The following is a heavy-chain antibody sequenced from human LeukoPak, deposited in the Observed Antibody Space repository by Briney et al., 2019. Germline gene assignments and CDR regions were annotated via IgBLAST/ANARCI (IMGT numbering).Heavy chain of an antibody. D-gene: IGHD1-26*01. V-gene: IGHV3-23*01. CDR1: GFTFTSYS. CDR2: ISGGGGST. CDR3: AKGGKWDVTPFDY. J-gene: IGHJ4*02. Sequence: GGSLRLSCAASGFTFTSYSMNWVRQAPGKGLEWVSTISGGGGSTYYADSVEGRFTNSRDNSKNTLYLQVNSLRAEDTAVYYCAKGGKWDVTPFDYWGQGTLVTVSS.